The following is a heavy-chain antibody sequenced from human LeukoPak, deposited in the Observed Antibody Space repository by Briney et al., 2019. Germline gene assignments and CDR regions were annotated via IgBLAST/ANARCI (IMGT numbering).Heavy chain of an antibody. Sequence: TGGSLRLSCAASGFIFSNYGMNWVRQAPGMGLEWVASIKPDGSQRDYVDSVKGRFTISRDNAQNSLYLQMNSLRVEDTAVYYCARDDASSSFTYWGQGALVTVSS. CDR1: GFIFSNYG. CDR3: ARDDASSSFTY. CDR2: IKPDGSQR. J-gene: IGHJ4*02. D-gene: IGHD3-16*01. V-gene: IGHV3-7*01.